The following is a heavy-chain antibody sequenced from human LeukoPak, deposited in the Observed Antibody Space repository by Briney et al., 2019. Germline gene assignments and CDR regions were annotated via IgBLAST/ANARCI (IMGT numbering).Heavy chain of an antibody. V-gene: IGHV3-30*02. CDR3: AREAITIFGVVRTQTTYGPHRFDP. CDR1: GFTFSSYG. Sequence: GGSLRLSCAASGFTFSSYGMHWVRQAPGKGLEGVAFIRYDGNNKYYADSVKGRFTISRDNSKNTVYLQMNSLRAEDTAVYYCAREAITIFGVVRTQTTYGPHRFDPWGQGTLVTVSS. CDR2: IRYDGNNK. J-gene: IGHJ5*02. D-gene: IGHD3-3*01.